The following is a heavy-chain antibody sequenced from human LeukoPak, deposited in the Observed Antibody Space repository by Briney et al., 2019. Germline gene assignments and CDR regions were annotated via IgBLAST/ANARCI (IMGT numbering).Heavy chain of an antibody. CDR2: ISGSGGST. D-gene: IGHD3-22*01. V-gene: IGHV3-23*01. CDR3: AKDPGMIVVGFLFDY. J-gene: IGHJ4*02. Sequence: GGSLRLSCAASGFTFSSYAMSWVRQAPGKGLEWVSAISGSGGSTYYADSVKGRFTISRDNSKNTLYLQMNSLRAEDTAVYYCAKDPGMIVVGFLFDYWGQGTLVTVSS. CDR1: GFTFSSYA.